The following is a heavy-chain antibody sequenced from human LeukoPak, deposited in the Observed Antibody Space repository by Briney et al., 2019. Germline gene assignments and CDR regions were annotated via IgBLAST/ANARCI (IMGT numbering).Heavy chain of an antibody. CDR3: ATIVGATEAFDI. CDR2: IYPGDSDT. Sequence: GESLKISFKGSGCRFTSYWIGWVRPMPGKGLEWMGIIYPGDSDTRYSPSLQGQVTISADKSISTAYLQWSSLKASDTAMYYCATIVGATEAFDIWGQGTMVTVSS. D-gene: IGHD1-26*01. V-gene: IGHV5-51*01. CDR1: GCRFTSYW. J-gene: IGHJ3*02.